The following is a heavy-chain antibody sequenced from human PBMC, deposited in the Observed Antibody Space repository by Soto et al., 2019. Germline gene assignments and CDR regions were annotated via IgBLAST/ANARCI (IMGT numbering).Heavy chain of an antibody. V-gene: IGHV5-51*01. D-gene: IGHD5-12*01. CDR3: ARHANPRKSMDDYYAVDV. CDR2: VNPGDSYT. Sequence: XESLKISRQASGYSFNTYLVGWVRQRPGRGVDWMGVVNPGDSYTRYSPSFQGHVTISADKSISTAYLQWSGLRASDTAIYYCARHANPRKSMDDYYAVDVWGLGTTVTVSS. CDR1: GYSFNTYL. J-gene: IGHJ6*02.